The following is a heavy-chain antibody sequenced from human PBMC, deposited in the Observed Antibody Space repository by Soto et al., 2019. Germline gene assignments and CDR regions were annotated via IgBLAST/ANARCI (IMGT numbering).Heavy chain of an antibody. Sequence: QVQLVQSGAEVKKPGASVKVSCKTSGYTFTGYGINWVRQAPGHGLEWMGWISVFNDNTKYGQNIQDRVIMTTDTSTSTAYMELRSLRSDDTAVYFCGRDGSGGIIDSWGQGTMLIVSS. CDR2: ISVFNDNT. CDR1: GYTFTGYG. CDR3: GRDGSGGIIDS. J-gene: IGHJ3*01. D-gene: IGHD2-15*01. V-gene: IGHV1-18*01.